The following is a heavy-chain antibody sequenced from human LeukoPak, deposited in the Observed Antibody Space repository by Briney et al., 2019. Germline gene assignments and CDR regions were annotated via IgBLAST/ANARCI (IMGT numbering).Heavy chain of an antibody. V-gene: IGHV1-2*06. Sequence: ASVKVSCKASGYTFTGNYMHWVRQAPGQGLEWMGRINPKSGDTKYTKKFRGRVTMTRDTFISTAYMELSRLSSDDTAVYYCAREGTTGNSPFDYWGQGTLVTVSS. J-gene: IGHJ4*02. CDR1: GYTFTGNY. D-gene: IGHD1-1*01. CDR3: AREGTTGNSPFDY. CDR2: INPKSGDT.